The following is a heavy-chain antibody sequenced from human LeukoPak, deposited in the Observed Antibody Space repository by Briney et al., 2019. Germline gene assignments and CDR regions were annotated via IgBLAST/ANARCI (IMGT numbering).Heavy chain of an antibody. V-gene: IGHV3-11*04. CDR3: ARGQHYFAH. CDR2: ITSSGSSI. Sequence: GGSLRLSCAASGFTFSDYYMSWIRQAPGKGLEWVSYITSSGSSINYADSVKGRFTVFRDNAKNSLYLQMSSLRAEDTAVYNCARGQHYFAHWGQGTLVTVSS. J-gene: IGHJ4*02. CDR1: GFTFSDYY. D-gene: IGHD2-2*01.